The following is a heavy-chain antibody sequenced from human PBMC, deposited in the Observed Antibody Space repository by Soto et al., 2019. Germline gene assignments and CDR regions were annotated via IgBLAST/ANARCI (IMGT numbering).Heavy chain of an antibody. CDR3: SRGILV. J-gene: IGHJ4*02. V-gene: IGHV4-31*03. CDR2: ISYGGST. Sequence: QVQLQESGPGLVEPSQTLSLSCIVSGGSINSRGYCWSRIRQHPGKGLDWIGCISYGGSTSYNPSLKSRVTISVDTSKNQFSLKLTSVTAADTAVYYCSRGILVWGQGALITVSS. CDR1: GGSINSRGYC. D-gene: IGHD5-18*01.